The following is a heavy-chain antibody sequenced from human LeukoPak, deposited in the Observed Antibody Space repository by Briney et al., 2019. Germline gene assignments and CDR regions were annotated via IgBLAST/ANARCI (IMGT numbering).Heavy chain of an antibody. V-gene: IGHV1-18*01. CDR3: ARSRPIIVVVPAAMDY. J-gene: IGHJ4*02. D-gene: IGHD2-2*01. Sequence: ASVKVSCKASGYTXTSYGISWVRQAPGQGLEWMGWISAYNGNTNYAQKLQGRVTMTTDTSTSTAYMELRSLRSDDTAVYYCARSRPIIVVVPAAMDYWGQGTLVTVSS. CDR2: ISAYNGNT. CDR1: GYTXTSYG.